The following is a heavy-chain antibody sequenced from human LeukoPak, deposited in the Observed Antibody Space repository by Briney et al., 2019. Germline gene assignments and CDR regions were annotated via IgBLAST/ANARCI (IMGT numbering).Heavy chain of an antibody. D-gene: IGHD5-12*01. CDR1: GYTFTSYG. CDR3: ARASQDIVATNDYFDY. Sequence: GASVKVSCKASGYTFTSYGISWVRQAPGQGLEWMGWISAYNGNTNYAQKLQGRVTMTRDTSISTAYMELSRLRSDDTAVYYCARASQDIVATNDYFDYWGQGTLVTVSS. CDR2: ISAYNGNT. J-gene: IGHJ4*02. V-gene: IGHV1-18*01.